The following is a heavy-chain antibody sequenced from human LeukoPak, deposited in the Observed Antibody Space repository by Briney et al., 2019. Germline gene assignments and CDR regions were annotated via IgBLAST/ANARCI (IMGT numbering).Heavy chain of an antibody. D-gene: IGHD3-22*01. Sequence: PGGSLRLSCVASGFTISSYSMNWVRQAPGKGLEWVSSIISSGTSIYYADSVKGRFTISRDNSKNTLYLQMNSLRAEDTAVYYCAKESAKYYYDSSGYPTVDWGQGTLVTVSS. CDR3: AKESAKYYYDSSGYPTVD. V-gene: IGHV3-21*04. CDR2: IISSGTSI. CDR1: GFTISSYS. J-gene: IGHJ4*02.